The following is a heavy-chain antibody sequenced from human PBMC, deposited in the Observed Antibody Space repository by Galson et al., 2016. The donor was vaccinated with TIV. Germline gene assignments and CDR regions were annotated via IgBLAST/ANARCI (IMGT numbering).Heavy chain of an antibody. Sequence: ETLSLTCTVSGGSIDSSFWSWIRQPAGKALEWIGRINTSGGTEYRPSLNSRVTMSVDTSRNQFSLRLSSVTAADTAVYYCARWPISTILVVTNAFDIWGQGTMITVSS. V-gene: IGHV4-4*07. CDR3: ARWPISTILVVTNAFDI. D-gene: IGHD2-8*02. CDR1: GGSIDSSF. CDR2: INTSGGT. J-gene: IGHJ3*02.